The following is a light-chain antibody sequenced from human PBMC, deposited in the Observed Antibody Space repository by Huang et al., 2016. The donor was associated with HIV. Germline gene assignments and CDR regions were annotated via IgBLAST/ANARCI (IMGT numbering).Light chain of an antibody. CDR2: GSS. V-gene: IGKV3-20*01. CDR3: QQYGTSPLT. CDR1: ETIASNY. J-gene: IGKJ1*01. Sequence: EVVLTQSPGTLSLSPGKRVALSCRASETIASNYLAWYRQSPDQAPRLLIYGSSNRATDTPDRFSGGGSETDFTLTITKLEAEDSAVYYCQQYGTSPLTFGQGTRVEIK.